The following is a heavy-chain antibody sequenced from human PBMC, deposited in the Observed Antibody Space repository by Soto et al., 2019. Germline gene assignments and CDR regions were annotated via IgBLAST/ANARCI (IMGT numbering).Heavy chain of an antibody. Sequence: SETLSLTCTVSGGPLSNYSWSWIRQPPGKGLEWIGYFSYSGYTNYNPSLKSRVTISVDTSKNQFSLKLSSVTAADTAVYYCASQSLTTVDQYFQHWGQGTLVNVSS. V-gene: IGHV4-59*01. CDR1: GGPLSNYS. CDR2: FSYSGYT. D-gene: IGHD4-17*01. CDR3: ASQSLTTVDQYFQH. J-gene: IGHJ1*01.